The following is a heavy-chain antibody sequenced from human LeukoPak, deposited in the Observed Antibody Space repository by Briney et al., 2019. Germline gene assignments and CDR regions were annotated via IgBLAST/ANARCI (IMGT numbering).Heavy chain of an antibody. V-gene: IGHV4-31*03. CDR3: AREVNWSSVTLFFDY. Sequence: SETLSLTCTVSGGSISSGGYYWSWIRQHPGKGLEWIGYIYYSGSAYHNPSLESRVTISVDTSKNQFSLKLSSVTAADTAVYYCAREVNWSSVTLFFDYWGQGTLVTVSS. CDR2: IYYSGSA. CDR1: GGSISSGGYY. D-gene: IGHD1-1*01. J-gene: IGHJ4*02.